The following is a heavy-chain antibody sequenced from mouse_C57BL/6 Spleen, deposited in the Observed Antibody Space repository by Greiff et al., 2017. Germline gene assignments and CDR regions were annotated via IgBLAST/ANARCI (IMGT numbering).Heavy chain of an antibody. CDR2: IDPANGNT. CDR3: ARYGYGSRYWYFGG. J-gene: IGHJ1*03. CDR1: GFNIKNTY. Sequence: VQLQQSVAELVRPGASVKLSCTASGFNIKNTYMPWVKQRPEQGLEWIGRIDPANGNTKYAPKFQGKATITADTSSNAAYLQRSSLTSEDTASDYCARYGYGSRYWYFGGWGTGTTVTVAS. V-gene: IGHV14-3*01. D-gene: IGHD1-1*01.